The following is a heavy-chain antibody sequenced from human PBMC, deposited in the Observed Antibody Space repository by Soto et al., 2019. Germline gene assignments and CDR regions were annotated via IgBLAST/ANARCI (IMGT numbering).Heavy chain of an antibody. CDR3: ARAKGGSSSHYYYYGRDV. J-gene: IGHJ6*02. CDR2: ISSSSSYI. Sequence: AGGSLRLSCAASGFAFSSYSMNWVRQAPGKGLEWVSSISSSSSYIYYADSVKGRFTISRDNAKNSLYLQMNSLRAEDTAVYYCARAKGGSSSHYYYYGRDVWGQGTTVTVSS. D-gene: IGHD6-6*01. CDR1: GFAFSSYS. V-gene: IGHV3-21*01.